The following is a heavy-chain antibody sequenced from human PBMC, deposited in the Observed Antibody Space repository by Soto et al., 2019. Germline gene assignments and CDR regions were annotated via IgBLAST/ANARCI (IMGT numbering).Heavy chain of an antibody. D-gene: IGHD3-22*01. CDR2: IVVGSGNT. V-gene: IGHV1-58*01. CDR3: AADGYYDSSGYYPYYYYYGMDV. CDR1: GFTFTSSA. J-gene: IGHJ6*02. Sequence: ASVKVSCKASGFTFTSSAVQWVRQARGQRLEWIGWIVVGSGNTNYAQKFQERVTITRDVSTSTAYMELSSLRSEDTAVYYCAADGYYDSSGYYPYYYYYGMDVWGQGTTVTVSS.